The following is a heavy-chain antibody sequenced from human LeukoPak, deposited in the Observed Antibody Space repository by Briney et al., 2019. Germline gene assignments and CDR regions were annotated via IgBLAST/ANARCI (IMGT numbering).Heavy chain of an antibody. Sequence: ASVKVSCKASGYTFTGYYMHRVRQAPGQGLEWMGWINPNSGGTNYAQKFQGRVTMTTDTSTNIAYMELRSLRSDDTAVYYCARDLDSIIHPDWGQGTLVTVSS. CDR1: GYTFTGYY. CDR2: INPNSGGT. D-gene: IGHD2-21*01. V-gene: IGHV1-2*02. CDR3: ARDLDSIIHPD. J-gene: IGHJ4*02.